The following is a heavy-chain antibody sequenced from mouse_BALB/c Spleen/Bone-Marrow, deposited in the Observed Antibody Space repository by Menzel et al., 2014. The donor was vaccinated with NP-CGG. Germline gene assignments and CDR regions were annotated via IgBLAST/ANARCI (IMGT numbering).Heavy chain of an antibody. D-gene: IGHD2-3*01. Sequence: VQRVESGPGLVAPSQSLSITCTVSGFSLTSYGVHWVRQPPGKGLEWLGVIWAGGSTNYNSALMSRLSISKDNSKSQVFLKMNSLQTGDTAMYYCARRGDGYYLDYWGQGTTLTVSS. J-gene: IGHJ2*01. CDR1: GFSLTSYG. CDR3: ARRGDGYYLDY. V-gene: IGHV2-9*02. CDR2: IWAGGST.